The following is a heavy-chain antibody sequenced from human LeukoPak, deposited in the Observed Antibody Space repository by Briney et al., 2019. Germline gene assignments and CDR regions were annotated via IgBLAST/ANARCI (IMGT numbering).Heavy chain of an antibody. CDR2: IKQDGSEK. Sequence: GGSLRLSCAVSGFTFSSYRMTWVRQAPEKGLEWVASIKQDGSEKSYVDSVKGRFTISRDDAKNSLYLQMNSLRVEDTAVYYCARGGMVYSISPYYMDVWGKGTTVTVSS. D-gene: IGHD2-8*01. V-gene: IGHV3-7*01. J-gene: IGHJ6*03. CDR3: ARGGMVYSISPYYMDV. CDR1: GFTFSSYR.